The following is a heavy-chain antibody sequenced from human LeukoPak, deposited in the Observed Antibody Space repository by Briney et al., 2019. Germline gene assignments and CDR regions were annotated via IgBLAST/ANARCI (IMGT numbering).Heavy chain of an antibody. Sequence: GGSLRLSCAASGFSFSSYEMNWVRQAPGKGLEWLSYITSGGGSIYYADSVKGRFTISRDNAKNSLYLQMNSLRIEDTAVYYCARDLGSGWFDPWGQGTLVTVSS. CDR3: ARDLGSGWFDP. CDR1: GFSFSSYE. D-gene: IGHD2-2*03. V-gene: IGHV3-48*03. CDR2: ITSGGGSI. J-gene: IGHJ5*02.